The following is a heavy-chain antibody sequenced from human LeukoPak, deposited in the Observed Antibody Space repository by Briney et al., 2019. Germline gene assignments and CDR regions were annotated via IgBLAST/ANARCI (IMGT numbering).Heavy chain of an antibody. Sequence: SETLSLTCTVSGGSIISYYWSWIRQPPGKGLEWIGYIYYSGKTNYNPSLKSRVTISVDTSKNQFSLKLSSVTAADTAVFYCARHFTGWHYFDYWGQGTLVTVSS. CDR1: GGSIISYY. CDR2: IYYSGKT. D-gene: IGHD6-19*01. V-gene: IGHV4-59*08. CDR3: ARHFTGWHYFDY. J-gene: IGHJ4*02.